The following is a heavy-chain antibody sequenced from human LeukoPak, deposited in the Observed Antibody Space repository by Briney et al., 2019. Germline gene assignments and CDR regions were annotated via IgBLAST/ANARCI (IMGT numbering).Heavy chain of an antibody. CDR1: GFTVSSNY. Sequence: GGSLRLSCAASGFTVSSNYMSWVRQAPGKGLEWVSVIYSGGSTYYADSVKGRFTISRDNSKNTLYLQMNSLRAEDTAVYYCARAMLTYYHTTGEEYYFVYWGQGTLVTVSS. D-gene: IGHD3-10*01. CDR2: IYSGGST. J-gene: IGHJ4*02. CDR3: ARAMLTYYHTTGEEYYFVY. V-gene: IGHV3-53*01.